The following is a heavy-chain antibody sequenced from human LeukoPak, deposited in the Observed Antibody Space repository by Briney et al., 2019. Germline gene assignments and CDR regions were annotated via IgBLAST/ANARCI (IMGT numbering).Heavy chain of an antibody. CDR2: INSRGSA. Sequence: SETLSLTCTVSGDSITSNYYFWSWIRQHPGEGLEWIGYINSRGSAYYNPSLGSRVTVSIDTSKKQCSLNLSFVTAADTAVYFCAREVIEPSATDAFDIWGQGTMVTVSS. CDR1: GDSITSNYYF. CDR3: AREVIEPSATDAFDI. V-gene: IGHV4-31*03. D-gene: IGHD2-2*01. J-gene: IGHJ3*02.